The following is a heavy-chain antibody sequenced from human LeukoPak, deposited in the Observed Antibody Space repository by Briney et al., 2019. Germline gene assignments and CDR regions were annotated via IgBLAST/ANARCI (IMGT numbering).Heavy chain of an antibody. CDR1: GYTFTGYY. Sequence: ASVKVSCTASGYTFTGYYMHWVRQAPGQGLEWMGWINPNSGGTNYAQKFQGRVTMTRDTSISSAYMELSRLRSDDTAVYYCARDFRRYGYYYYYMDVWGKGTTVTVSS. CDR2: INPNSGGT. D-gene: IGHD3-9*01. V-gene: IGHV1-2*02. CDR3: ARDFRRYGYYYYYMDV. J-gene: IGHJ6*03.